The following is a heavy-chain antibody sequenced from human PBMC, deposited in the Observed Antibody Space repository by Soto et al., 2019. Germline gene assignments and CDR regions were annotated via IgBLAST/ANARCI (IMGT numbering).Heavy chain of an antibody. CDR3: AHNTYDFWSGPNPNRKYYFDY. V-gene: IGHV2-5*02. Sequence: SGPTLVNPTQTLTLTCTFSGFSLSTSGVGVGWIRQPPGKALEWLALIYWDDDKRYSPSLKSRLTITKDTSKNQVVLTMTNMDPVDTATYYCAHNTYDFWSGPNPNRKYYFDYWGQGTLVTVSS. CDR2: IYWDDDK. D-gene: IGHD3-3*01. J-gene: IGHJ4*02. CDR1: GFSLSTSGVG.